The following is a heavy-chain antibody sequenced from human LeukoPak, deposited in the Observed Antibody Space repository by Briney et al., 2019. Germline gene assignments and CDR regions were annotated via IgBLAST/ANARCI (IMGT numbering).Heavy chain of an antibody. J-gene: IGHJ6*02. CDR1: GGSISSYY. CDR3: ARDYITMVRGEYYYYGMDV. D-gene: IGHD3-10*01. V-gene: IGHV4-59*01. Sequence: PSETLSLTCTVSGGSISSYYWSWIRQPPGKGLEWIGYIYYSGSTNYNPSLKSRVTISVDTSKNQFSLKPSSVTAADTAVYYCARDYITMVRGEYYYYGMDVWGQGTTVTVSS. CDR2: IYYSGST.